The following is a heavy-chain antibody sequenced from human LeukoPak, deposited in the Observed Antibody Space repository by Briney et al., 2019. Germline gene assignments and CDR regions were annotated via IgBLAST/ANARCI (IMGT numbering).Heavy chain of an antibody. D-gene: IGHD3-22*01. CDR3: ARDRGGLFTMIDAFDI. V-gene: IGHV3-48*01. Sequence: GGSLRLSCAASGFTFSSYSMNWVRQAPGKGLEWVSYISSGSSTIYYADSVKGRFTISRDNAKNSLYLQMNSLRAEDTAVYYCARDRGGLFTMIDAFDIWGQGTMVTVSS. CDR1: GFTFSSYS. CDR2: ISSGSSTI. J-gene: IGHJ3*02.